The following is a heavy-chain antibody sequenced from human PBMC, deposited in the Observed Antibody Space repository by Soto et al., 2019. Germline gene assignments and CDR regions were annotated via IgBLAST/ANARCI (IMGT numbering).Heavy chain of an antibody. CDR3: AKDRLVGATFDY. CDR1: GFTFSSYG. Sequence: QVQLVESGGGVVQPGRSLRLSCAASGFTFSSYGMHWVRQAPGKGLEWVAVISYDGSNKYYADSVKGRFTISRDNSKITLYLQMNSLRAEDTAVYYCAKDRLVGATFDYWGQGTLVTVSS. V-gene: IGHV3-30*18. D-gene: IGHD1-26*01. J-gene: IGHJ4*02. CDR2: ISYDGSNK.